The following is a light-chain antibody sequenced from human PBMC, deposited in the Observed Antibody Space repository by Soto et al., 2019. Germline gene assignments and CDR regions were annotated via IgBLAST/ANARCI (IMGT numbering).Light chain of an antibody. V-gene: IGKV3D-15*01. J-gene: IGKJ2*01. CDR2: SAS. CDR1: QSVSSN. Sequence: EIVMTQSPATLSVSPGEGATLSCRASQSVSSNLAWYQQKPGQAPRLLITSASIRANGIPARFSGSGTGTEFTLTISSLQSEDFAIYYCQQYDDWPFTFGQGTKLEIK. CDR3: QQYDDWPFT.